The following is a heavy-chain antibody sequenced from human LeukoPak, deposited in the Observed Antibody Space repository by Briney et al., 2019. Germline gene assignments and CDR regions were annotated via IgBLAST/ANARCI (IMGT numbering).Heavy chain of an antibody. CDR2: IYSGGST. CDR3: ARVVVTTVTTDYFDY. D-gene: IGHD4-17*01. Sequence: GGSLRLSCAASGFTFSSYAMSWVRQAPGKGLEWVSVIYSGGSTYYADSVKGRFTISRDNSKNTLYLQMNSLRAEDTAVYYCARVVVTTVTTDYFDYWGQGTLVTVSS. J-gene: IGHJ4*02. V-gene: IGHV3-53*01. CDR1: GFTFSSYA.